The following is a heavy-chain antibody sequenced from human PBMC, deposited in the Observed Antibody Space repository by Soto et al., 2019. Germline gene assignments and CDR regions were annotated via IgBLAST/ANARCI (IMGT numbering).Heavy chain of an antibody. CDR2: IIPIFGTA. Sequence: SVKVSCKASGGTFSSYAISWVRQAPGQGLEWMGGIIPIFGTANYAQKFQGRVTITADESTSTAYMELSSLRSEDTAVYYCARVNPPPFCSGGGPYYYYYGMDVWGRGTTVTVSS. CDR3: ARVNPPPFCSGGGPYYYYYGMDV. J-gene: IGHJ6*02. CDR1: GGTFSSYA. D-gene: IGHD2-15*01. V-gene: IGHV1-69*13.